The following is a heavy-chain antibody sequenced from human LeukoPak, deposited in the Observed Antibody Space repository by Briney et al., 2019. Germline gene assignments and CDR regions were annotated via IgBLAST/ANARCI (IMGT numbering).Heavy chain of an antibody. Sequence: GRSLRLSCAASGFTFSSYAMHWVRQAPGKGLEWVAVISYDGSNKYYADSVKGRFTISRDNSKNTLYLQMNSLKAEDTAVYYCAKALTPWIAVAGTEIEFDYWGQGTLVTVSS. D-gene: IGHD6-19*01. CDR1: GFTFSSYA. CDR3: AKALTPWIAVAGTEIEFDY. CDR2: ISYDGSNK. V-gene: IGHV3-30-3*01. J-gene: IGHJ4*02.